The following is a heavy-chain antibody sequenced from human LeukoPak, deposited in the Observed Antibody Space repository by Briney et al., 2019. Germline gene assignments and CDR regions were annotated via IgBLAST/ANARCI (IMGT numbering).Heavy chain of an antibody. Sequence: PSETLSLTCAVSGGSISSGGYSWSWIRQPPGKGLEWIGYIYHSGSTYYNPSLKSRVTISVDTSKNQFSLKLSSVTAADTAVYYCARVQLQDYYGSGSYDYDYWGQGTLVTVSS. J-gene: IGHJ4*02. CDR2: IYHSGST. D-gene: IGHD3-10*01. CDR3: ARVQLQDYYGSGSYDYDY. CDR1: GGSISSGGYS. V-gene: IGHV4-30-2*01.